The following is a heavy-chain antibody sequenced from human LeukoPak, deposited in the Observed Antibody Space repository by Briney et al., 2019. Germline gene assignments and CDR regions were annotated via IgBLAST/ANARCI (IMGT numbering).Heavy chain of an antibody. D-gene: IGHD2-2*01. CDR1: GDSVSSNSAA. V-gene: IGHV6-1*01. J-gene: IGHJ5*02. Sequence: SQTLSLTYAISGDSVSSNSAAWNWIRQSPSRGLQWLGRTYYRSKWYNNYAISVKSRITINPDTSKNQFSLQLNSVTPEDTAAYYCARDFCSSSNCPNNWIDPWGQGTLVTVSS. CDR2: TYYRSKWYN. CDR3: ARDFCSSSNCPNNWIDP.